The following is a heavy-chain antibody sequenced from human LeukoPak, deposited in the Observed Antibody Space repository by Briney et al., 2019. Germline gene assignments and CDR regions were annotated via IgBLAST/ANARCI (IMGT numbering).Heavy chain of an antibody. J-gene: IGHJ4*02. V-gene: IGHV1-18*01. CDR1: GYTLTSYG. Sequence: ASVKVSCKASGYTLTSYGISWVRQAPGQGLEWMGWISAYNGNTNYAQKLQGRVTMTTDTSTSTAYMELRSLRSDDTAVYYCARDWQGAGDFDYWGQGTLVTVSS. CDR3: ARDWQGAGDFDY. CDR2: ISAYNGNT. D-gene: IGHD1-26*01.